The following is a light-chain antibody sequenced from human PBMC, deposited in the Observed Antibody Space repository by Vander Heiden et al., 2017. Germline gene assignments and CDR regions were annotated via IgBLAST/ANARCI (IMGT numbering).Light chain of an antibody. CDR2: DAS. CDR1: QSISSY. CDR3: QQHNNWPGT. V-gene: IGKV3-11*01. Sequence: LIQFPPTLSLSAGERATLTCRASQSISSYLAWYQQKPGQAPKLLIYDASNRATGIPARFSGSGSGTDFTLTITSLEPEDFAVYYCQQHNNWPGTFGQGTKVEIQ. J-gene: IGKJ1*01.